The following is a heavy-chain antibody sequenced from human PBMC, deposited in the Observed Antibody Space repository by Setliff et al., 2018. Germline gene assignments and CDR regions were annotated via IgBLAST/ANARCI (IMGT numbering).Heavy chain of an antibody. Sequence: GGSLRLSCAASGFTFNIYAFNWVRHAPGKGLEWLAVTSYDGKNNYYGDSVKCRFTIYRDNSQNTVYLQMNALSGDDTAVYFCARAQNIFGGNFDSWGQGTLVTVSS. J-gene: IGHJ4*02. CDR3: ARAQNIFGGNFDS. CDR2: TSYDGKNN. V-gene: IGHV3-30*03. D-gene: IGHD3-3*01. CDR1: GFTFNIYA.